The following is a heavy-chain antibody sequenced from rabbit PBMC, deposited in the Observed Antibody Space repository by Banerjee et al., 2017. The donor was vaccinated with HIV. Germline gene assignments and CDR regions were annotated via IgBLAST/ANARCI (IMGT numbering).Heavy chain of an antibody. CDR3: ARDLVAVIGWNFKL. D-gene: IGHD1-1*01. J-gene: IGHJ4*01. Sequence: QLVESGGGLVQPGGSLKLSCKASRFDFTTYSMSWVRQAPGKGLEWIGYIVPIFGVTYYANWVNGRFTISSHNAQNTLYLQLNSLTAADTATYFCARDLVAVIGWNFKLWGPGTLVTVS. V-gene: IGHV1S7*01. CDR1: RFDFTTYS. CDR2: IVPIFGVT.